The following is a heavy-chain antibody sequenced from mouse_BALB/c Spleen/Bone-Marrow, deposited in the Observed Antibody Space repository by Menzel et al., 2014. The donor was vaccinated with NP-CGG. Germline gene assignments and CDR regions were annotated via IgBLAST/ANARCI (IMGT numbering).Heavy chain of an antibody. Sequence: EVQGVESGAGLAQPGGSLKLSCAASGFDFSRYWMSWVRQAPGKGLEWIGEINPESSTTNYTPTLKDKFIISRDNAKNTLYLQMSKVRSEDTARYFCARIGYCKYFDYWGQGTTLTVSS. CDR2: INPESSTT. D-gene: IGHD2-3*01. V-gene: IGHV4-1*02. CDR1: GFDFSRYW. J-gene: IGHJ2*01. CDR3: ARIGYCKYFDY.